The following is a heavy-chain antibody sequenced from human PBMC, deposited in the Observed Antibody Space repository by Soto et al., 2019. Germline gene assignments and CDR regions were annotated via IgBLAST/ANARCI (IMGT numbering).Heavy chain of an antibody. CDR2: IYSSGNT. CDR1: GGSISSSY. D-gene: IGHD6-19*01. J-gene: IGHJ4*02. V-gene: IGHV4-59*01. CDR3: ARIRLSGGWYYDY. Sequence: PSETLSLTCTVSGGSISSSYWSWIRQPPGKGLEYMGYIYSSGNTNYNPSLKSRVTISIDTSKNQFSLKLTSVTAADTAIYYCARIRLSGGWYYDYWGQRTLVTVSS.